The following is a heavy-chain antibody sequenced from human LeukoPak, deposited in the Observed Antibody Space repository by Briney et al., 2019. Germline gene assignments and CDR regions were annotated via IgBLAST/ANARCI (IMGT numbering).Heavy chain of an antibody. D-gene: IGHD5-12*01. CDR1: GFAFESFT. J-gene: IGHJ4*02. CDR2: ISDTGRDI. V-gene: IGHV3-21*04. Sequence: SGGSLRLSCAGCGFAFESFTMTWVRQAPGKGLEWVSLISDTGRDINYADSVRGRFTISRDNTKNSFFLQMDSLRVEDTAIYYCAKGLFSAYDKYLDSWGQGTLVTVSS. CDR3: AKGLFSAYDKYLDS.